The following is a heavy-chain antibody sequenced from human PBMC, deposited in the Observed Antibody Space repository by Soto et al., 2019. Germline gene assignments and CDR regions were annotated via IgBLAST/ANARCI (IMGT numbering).Heavy chain of an antibody. CDR1: GFPFSGYW. CDR3: ARARWDYYYGMDV. Sequence: GGSLRLSCAASGFPFSGYWMHWVRQAPGEGLAWVSCMNTDGSNRNYADSVKGRLTISRDNTKNTLYLQMNSLRGEDTAVYYCARARWDYYYGMDVWGQGTTVTVSS. V-gene: IGHV3-74*01. J-gene: IGHJ6*02. CDR2: MNTDGSNR.